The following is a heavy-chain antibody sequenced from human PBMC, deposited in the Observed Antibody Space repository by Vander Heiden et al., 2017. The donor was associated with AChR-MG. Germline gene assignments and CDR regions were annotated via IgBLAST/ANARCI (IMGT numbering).Heavy chain of an antibody. Sequence: QVQLVESGGGVVQPGGSLRLPCAASGFSFNTYGLHRVRPAPGKGLEWVAVISSDGGTKIYADSGKGRFTISRDNSKKTLDVQMNSLRVDDTAVYYCAKMGGDPGDGVDYWGQGTLVTVSS. D-gene: IGHD2-21*02. CDR2: ISSDGGTK. CDR3: AKMGGDPGDGVDY. J-gene: IGHJ4*02. CDR1: GFSFNTYG. V-gene: IGHV3-30*18.